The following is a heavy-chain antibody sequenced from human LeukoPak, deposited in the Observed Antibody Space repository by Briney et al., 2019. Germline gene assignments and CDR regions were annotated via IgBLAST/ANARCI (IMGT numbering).Heavy chain of an antibody. CDR3: AREGRGDYVFDY. CDR2: IYYSGST. D-gene: IGHD2-21*02. J-gene: IGHJ4*02. CDR1: GGSISSGGYS. Sequence: SETLSLTCTVSGGSISSGGYSWSWIRQHPGKGLEWTGYIYYSGSTYYNPSLKSRVTISVDTSKNQFSLKLSSVTAADTAVYYCAREGRGDYVFDYWGQGTLVTVSS. V-gene: IGHV4-31*03.